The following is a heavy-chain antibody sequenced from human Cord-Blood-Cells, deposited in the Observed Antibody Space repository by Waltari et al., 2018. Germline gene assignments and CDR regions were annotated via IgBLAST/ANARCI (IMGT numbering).Heavy chain of an antibody. CDR3: ARDPRSLTGESAFDI. CDR2: INPNSGGT. CDR1: GYTFTGYY. J-gene: IGHJ3*02. D-gene: IGHD7-27*01. V-gene: IGHV1-2*02. Sequence: VQLVQSGAEVKKPGASVKVSCKASGYTFTGYYMHWVRQAPGQGLEWMGWINPNSGGTNYAQKFQGRVTMTRDTSISTAYMELSRLRSDDTAVYYCARDPRSLTGESAFDIWGQGTMVTVSS.